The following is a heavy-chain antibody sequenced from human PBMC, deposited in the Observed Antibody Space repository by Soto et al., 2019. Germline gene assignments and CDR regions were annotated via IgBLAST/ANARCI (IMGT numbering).Heavy chain of an antibody. CDR1: GFTFSSYG. CDR3: ANRPSSVWYHYYYGMDV. Sequence: QVQLVESGGGVVQVGRSLGLSCTASGFTFSSYGMHWVRQAPGKGLEWVAAISHDGGHKDFLDSVKGRFTISRDNSKNTLYLQMNSLTAEDTAVYDCANRPSSVWYHYYYGMDVWGQGTTVIVSS. D-gene: IGHD6-19*01. J-gene: IGHJ6*02. V-gene: IGHV3-30*18. CDR2: ISHDGGHK.